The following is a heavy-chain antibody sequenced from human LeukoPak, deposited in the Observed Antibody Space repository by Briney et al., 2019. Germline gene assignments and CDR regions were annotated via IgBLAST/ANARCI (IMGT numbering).Heavy chain of an antibody. V-gene: IGHV1-8*02. CDR3: ATRYYYDSSGYKT. Sequence: ASVKVSCKASGYTFTSYDINWVRQATGQGLEWMGWMNPNSGNTGYAQKFQGRVTMTEDTSTDTAYMELSSLRSEDTAVYYCATRYYYDSSGYKTWGQGTLVTVSS. CDR1: GYTFTSYD. J-gene: IGHJ5*02. CDR2: MNPNSGNT. D-gene: IGHD3-22*01.